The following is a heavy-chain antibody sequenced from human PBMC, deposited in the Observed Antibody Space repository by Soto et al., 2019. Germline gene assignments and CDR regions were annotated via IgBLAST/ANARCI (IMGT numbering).Heavy chain of an antibody. CDR2: IIPIFGTA. CDR3: AGGYTHPHYYYYGMDV. J-gene: IGHJ6*02. Sequence: QVQLVQSGAEVKKPGSSVKVSCKASGGTFSSYAISWVRQVPGQGLEWMGGIIPIFGTANYAQKFQGRVTITADESTSTAYMELSSLRSEDTAVYYCAGGYTHPHYYYYGMDVWGQGTTVTVSS. CDR1: GGTFSSYA. V-gene: IGHV1-69*12. D-gene: IGHD5-18*01.